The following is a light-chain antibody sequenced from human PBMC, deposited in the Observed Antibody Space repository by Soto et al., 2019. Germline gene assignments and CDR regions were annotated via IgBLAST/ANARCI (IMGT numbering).Light chain of an antibody. CDR1: QSISRY. CDR2: GAS. V-gene: IGKV3-20*01. CDR3: QQYGSSRT. J-gene: IGKJ1*01. Sequence: IVLTQSPGTLSLSPGERTTLSCRASQSISRYLAWYQQKPGQGPRLLIYGASSRATGTPDRFSGSGSGTDFTLTINRLEPEDFALYYCQQYGSSRTFGQGTKVDI.